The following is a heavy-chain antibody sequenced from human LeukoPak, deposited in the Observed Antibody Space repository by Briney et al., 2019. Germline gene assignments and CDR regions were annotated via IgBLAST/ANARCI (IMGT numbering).Heavy chain of an antibody. CDR3: ARGNYDYWSPQHAFAI. V-gene: IGHV4-59*11. Sequence: KPAETLSLTCTLSGGSIRSLYWSWIRHPPEGGRGWIGYIYYSGSTNYNPSLKSGCTIPVDTSKNQLSLKLGSITVSARAGYFGARGNYDYWSPQHAFAIWGEGAIVTVSP. CDR2: IYYSGST. CDR1: GGSIRSLY. D-gene: IGHD3-3*01. J-gene: IGHJ3*02.